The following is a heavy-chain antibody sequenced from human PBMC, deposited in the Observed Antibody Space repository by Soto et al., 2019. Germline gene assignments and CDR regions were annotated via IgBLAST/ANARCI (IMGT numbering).Heavy chain of an antibody. CDR3: AKTRTEKVVVVVSVGAFDI. D-gene: IGHD2-15*01. CDR2: ISGSGGST. V-gene: IGHV3-23*01. CDR1: GFTFSSYA. Sequence: EVQLLESGGGLVQPGGSLRLSCAASGFTFSSYAMSWVRQAPGKGLEWVSAISGSGGSTYYADSVKGRFTISRDNSKNTLYLQMNSLRAEDTAVYYCAKTRTEKVVVVVSVGAFDIWGQGTMVTVSS. J-gene: IGHJ3*02.